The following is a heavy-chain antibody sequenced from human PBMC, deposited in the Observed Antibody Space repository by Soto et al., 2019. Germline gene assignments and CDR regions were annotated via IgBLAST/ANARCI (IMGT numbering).Heavy chain of an antibody. J-gene: IGHJ4*02. CDR1: GYTFTSYG. Sequence: ASVKVSCKASGYTFTSYGISWVRQAPGQGLEWMGWISAYNGNTNYAQKLQGRVTMTTDTSTCTAYMELRSLKSDDTAVSYCARDGLIKITYIVATTSYFDYWGQGTLVTVSS. CDR2: ISAYNGNT. D-gene: IGHD5-12*01. CDR3: ARDGLIKITYIVATTSYFDY. V-gene: IGHV1-18*01.